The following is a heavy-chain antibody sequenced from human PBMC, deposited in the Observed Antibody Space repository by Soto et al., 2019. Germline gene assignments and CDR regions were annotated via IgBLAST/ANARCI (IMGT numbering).Heavy chain of an antibody. CDR2: INHSGSA. CDR3: ARVGYYDSSGYLDY. CDR1: GGSFSDYI. D-gene: IGHD3-22*01. J-gene: IGHJ4*02. Sequence: SEPLSLTCDVDGGSFSDYIWTWIRQTPGKGLQWIGQINHSGSANYNPSLKSRVTISVHTSSSQFSLELSSVTAADTAVYYCARVGYYDSSGYLDYWGQGTLVTVSS. V-gene: IGHV4-34*01.